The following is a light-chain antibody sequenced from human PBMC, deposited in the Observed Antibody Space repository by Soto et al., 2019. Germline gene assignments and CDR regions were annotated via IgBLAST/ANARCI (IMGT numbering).Light chain of an antibody. CDR3: SSYTSSSTLTV. CDR1: SSDVGGYNY. Sequence: QSALNQPASVSGSPGQSITISCTGTSSDVGGYNYVSWYQQHPGKAPKLMIYDVSNRPSGVSNRFSGSKSGNTASLTISGPQAEDEADYYCSSYTSSSTLTVFGGGPKLTVL. J-gene: IGLJ2*01. CDR2: DVS. V-gene: IGLV2-14*01.